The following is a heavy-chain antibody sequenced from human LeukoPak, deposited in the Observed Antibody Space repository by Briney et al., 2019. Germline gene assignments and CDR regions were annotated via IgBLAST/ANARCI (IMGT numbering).Heavy chain of an antibody. Sequence: ASVKVSCKASGYTFTTFAVNWVRQAPGQGLEWMGWINTDTGNPTYGQDFTGRFVFSLDTSLSTAYPQISSLKAEDTAVYYCARGRHCSGGKCYGDYWGQGTLVTVSS. J-gene: IGHJ4*02. CDR1: GYTFTTFA. D-gene: IGHD2-15*01. CDR3: ARGRHCSGGKCYGDY. V-gene: IGHV7-4-1*02. CDR2: INTDTGNP.